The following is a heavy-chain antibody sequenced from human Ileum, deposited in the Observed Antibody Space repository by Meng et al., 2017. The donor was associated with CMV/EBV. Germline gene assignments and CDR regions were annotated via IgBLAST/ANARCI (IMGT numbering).Heavy chain of an antibody. CDR3: ARDLGPQIVVVSSPDY. V-gene: IGHV3-21*01. J-gene: IGHJ4*02. CDR1: GFTFSSYI. Sequence: GFTFSSYIMNRFRRGPGKALEKGSAIPSSCNYRYSANSMKGRVTIARDNARNSLYLQINSLRAEDTAVYYSARDLGPQIVVVSSPDYWGQGTLVTVSS. CDR2: IPSSCNYR. D-gene: IGHD3-22*01.